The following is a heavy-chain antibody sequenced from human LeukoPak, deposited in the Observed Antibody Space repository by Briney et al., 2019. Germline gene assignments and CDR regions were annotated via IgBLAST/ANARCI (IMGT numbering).Heavy chain of an antibody. CDR2: ISGSGGST. Sequence: GGSLRLSCAASGFTFSSYAMSWVRQAPGKGLEWVSAISGSGGSTYYADSVKGRFTIPRDSSKNTLYLQMNSLRAEDTAVYYCAKLDIVVVVAASSAFDIWGQGTMVTVSS. V-gene: IGHV3-23*01. D-gene: IGHD2-15*01. CDR1: GFTFSSYA. CDR3: AKLDIVVVVAASSAFDI. J-gene: IGHJ3*02.